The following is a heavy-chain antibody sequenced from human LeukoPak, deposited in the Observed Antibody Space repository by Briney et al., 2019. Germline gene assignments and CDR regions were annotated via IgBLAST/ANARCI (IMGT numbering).Heavy chain of an antibody. V-gene: IGHV1-3*01. CDR2: INAGNGNT. CDR3: ARYGSVVDTAIFDY. D-gene: IGHD5-18*01. J-gene: IGHJ4*02. Sequence: ASVKVSCKASGYTFTSYAMHWKRQAPGQRLEWMGWINAGNGNTKYSQKFQGRVTITRDTSASTAYMELSSLRSEDTAVYYCARYGSVVDTAIFDYWGQGTLVTVSS. CDR1: GYTFTSYA.